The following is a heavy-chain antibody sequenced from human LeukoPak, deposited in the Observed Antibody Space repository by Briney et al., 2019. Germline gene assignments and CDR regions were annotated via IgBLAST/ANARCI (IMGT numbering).Heavy chain of an antibody. CDR3: ARGIVVVPAAKDAFDI. D-gene: IGHD2-2*01. CDR2: IIPIFGTA. J-gene: IGHJ3*02. Sequence: SVKVSCKASGYTFTSYDINWVRQAPGQGLEWMGRIIPIFGTANYAQKFQGRVTITADKSTSTAYMELSSLRSEDTAVYYCARGIVVVPAAKDAFDIWGQGTMVTVSS. CDR1: GYTFTSYD. V-gene: IGHV1-69*06.